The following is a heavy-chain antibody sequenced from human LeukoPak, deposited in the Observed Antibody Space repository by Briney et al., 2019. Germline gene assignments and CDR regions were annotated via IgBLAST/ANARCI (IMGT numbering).Heavy chain of an antibody. J-gene: IGHJ4*02. CDR3: TRGTAVAGTDY. D-gene: IGHD6-19*01. V-gene: IGHV3-74*01. CDR1: GFTLRGYW. Sequence: GGSLRLSCAASGFTLRGYWMHWVRQAPGKGRVWVSRINSDGSSPSYADSVKGRFTTSRDNAKNTLYLQMNSLRDEDTAVYYCTRGTAVAGTDYWGQGILVTVSS. CDR2: INSDGSSP.